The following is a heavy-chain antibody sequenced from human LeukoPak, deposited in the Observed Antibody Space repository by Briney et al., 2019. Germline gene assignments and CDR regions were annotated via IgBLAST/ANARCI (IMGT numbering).Heavy chain of an antibody. D-gene: IGHD3-22*01. V-gene: IGHV4-59*02. J-gene: IGHJ6*03. Sequence: PSETLSLTCTVSGGSVSDYYWSWIRQSPGKGLEWIGYIYYTETSYPSLKSRVTISADTSKNQISLNLKSVTAADMAVYYCVREVVTHDLYMGVWGKGTTVTVSS. CDR3: VREVVTHDLYMGV. CDR2: IYYTET. CDR1: GGSVSDYY.